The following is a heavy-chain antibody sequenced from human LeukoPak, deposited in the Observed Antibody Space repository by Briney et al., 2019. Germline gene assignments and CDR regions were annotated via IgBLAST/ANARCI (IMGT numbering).Heavy chain of an antibody. CDR1: GGSFSGYY. D-gene: IGHD6-13*01. Sequence: SETLSLTCAVYGGSFSGYYWSWIRQPPGKGLEWIGEINHSGSTNYNPSLKSRATISVDTSKNQFSLKLSSVTAADTAVYYCARLGSSSWCDVDNWFDPWGQGTLVTVSS. CDR2: INHSGST. J-gene: IGHJ5*02. V-gene: IGHV4-34*01. CDR3: ARLGSSSWCDVDNWFDP.